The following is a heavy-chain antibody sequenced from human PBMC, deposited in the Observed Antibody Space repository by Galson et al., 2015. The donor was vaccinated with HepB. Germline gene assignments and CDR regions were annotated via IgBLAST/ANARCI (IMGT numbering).Heavy chain of an antibody. CDR2: IIPIFGTA. CDR1: GGTFSSYP. V-gene: IGHV1-69*13. CDR3: ARARDGYCYTTSCYQYFDY. J-gene: IGHJ4*02. Sequence: SVKVSCKASGGTFSSYPISWVRQAPGQGLEWMGGIIPIFGTANYAQKFQGRVTITADESTSTAYMELSSLRSEDTAVYYCARARDGYCYTTSCYQYFDYWGQGTLVTVSS. D-gene: IGHD2-2*01.